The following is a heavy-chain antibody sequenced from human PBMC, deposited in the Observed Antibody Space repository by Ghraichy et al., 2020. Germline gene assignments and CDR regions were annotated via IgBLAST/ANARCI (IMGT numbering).Heavy chain of an antibody. D-gene: IGHD3-16*01. Sequence: ASVKVSCKASGYTFTSYDINGVRQATGQGLEWMGWMNPNSGNTGYAQKFQGRVTMTRNTSISTAYMELSSLRSEDTAVYYCAIGWGTTHYYYYGMDVWGQGTTVTVSS. CDR3: AIGWGTTHYYYYGMDV. V-gene: IGHV1-8*01. J-gene: IGHJ6*02. CDR1: GYTFTSYD. CDR2: MNPNSGNT.